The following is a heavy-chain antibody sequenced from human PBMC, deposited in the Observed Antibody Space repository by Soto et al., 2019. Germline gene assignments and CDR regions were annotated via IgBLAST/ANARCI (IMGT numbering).Heavy chain of an antibody. Sequence: QVQLVQSGAEVKKPGSSVKVSCKESGGTFSSYAIAWVRQAPGQGLEWMGGIIPIFGIANYAQKFQGRVAITADESTNTAYMELSSLRSDDTAMYYCAKAAQTRYNWNDLGNGFDPWGQGILVTVSS. CDR3: AKAAQTRYNWNDLGNGFDP. J-gene: IGHJ5*02. CDR2: IIPIFGIA. V-gene: IGHV1-69*01. CDR1: GGTFSSYA. D-gene: IGHD1-1*01.